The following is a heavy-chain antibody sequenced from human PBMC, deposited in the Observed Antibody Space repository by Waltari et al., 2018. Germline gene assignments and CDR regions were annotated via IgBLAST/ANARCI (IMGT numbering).Heavy chain of an antibody. CDR2: IYDCDTT. V-gene: IGHV3-53*02. D-gene: IGHD3-3*01. J-gene: IGHJ4*02. CDR3: AVLRFLRWFVDY. CDR1: GFTVNNNY. Sequence: DVQLVETGGGLIQPGGSLRLSCAASGFTVNNNYMGWVRQAPGRGLEWVSVIYDCDTTFYADSVKGRFTVSTDASKNTLFLQMNSLRADDTAVYYCAVLRFLRWFVDYWGQGLPVTVSS.